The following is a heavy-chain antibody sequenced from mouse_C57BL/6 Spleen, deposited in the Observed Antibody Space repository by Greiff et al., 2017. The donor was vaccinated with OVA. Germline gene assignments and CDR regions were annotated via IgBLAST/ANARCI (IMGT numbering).Heavy chain of an antibody. J-gene: IGHJ3*01. CDR3: AGHEAVYYDYGGAWFAY. CDR1: GYTFTEYT. Sequence: VQLQQSGAELVKPGASVKLSCKASGYTFTEYTIHWVKQRSGKGLEWIGWFYPGSGSIKYNEKFKDKVTLTADKSSSTVYMELRRLTSKDSAVYFCAGHEAVYYDYGGAWFAYWGQGTLVTVSA. V-gene: IGHV1-62-2*01. D-gene: IGHD2-4*01. CDR2: FYPGSGSI.